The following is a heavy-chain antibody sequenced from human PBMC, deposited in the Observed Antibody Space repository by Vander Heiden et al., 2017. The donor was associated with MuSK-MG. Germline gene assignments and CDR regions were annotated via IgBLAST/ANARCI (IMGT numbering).Heavy chain of an antibody. Sequence: EVQLVESGGGLVQPGGSLRLSCAASGFTFSNYNMNWLRQAPGKGLEWISYIRSRRDTIYYADSVKGRFTISRDNAKNLLFLQMNSLRVEDTAVYYCARSYPDYWGQGTLVTVSS. CDR1: GFTFSNYN. J-gene: IGHJ4*02. CDR3: ARSYPDY. CDR2: IRSRRDTI. V-gene: IGHV3-48*01.